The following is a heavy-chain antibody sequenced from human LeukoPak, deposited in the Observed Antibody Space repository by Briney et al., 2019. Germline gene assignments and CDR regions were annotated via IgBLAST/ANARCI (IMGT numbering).Heavy chain of an antibody. CDR3: ARDRSAVAGTQLDY. D-gene: IGHD6-19*01. CDR1: GYTFSGFY. V-gene: IGHV1-2*02. J-gene: IGHJ4*02. CDR2: INPNSGGT. Sequence: ASVKVSCKASGYTFSGFYIHWVRHAPGQGLEWMGWINPNSGGTNYAQKFQGRVTMTRDTSISTAYMELSRLRSDDTAVYYCARDRSAVAGTQLDYWGQGTLVTVSS.